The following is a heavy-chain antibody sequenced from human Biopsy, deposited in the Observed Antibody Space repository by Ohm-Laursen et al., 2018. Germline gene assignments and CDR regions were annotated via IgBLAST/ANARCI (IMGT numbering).Heavy chain of an antibody. Sequence: TLSLTCTVSGGSISNNNYYWGWIRQPPGKGLEWIGSIFYRGSTHYKPSLKSRVNISVDTSKNQFSLQLSSVTAADTAVYYCARTPRDSFWSGSYKRGLWFDPWGQGTLVTVSS. CDR2: IFYRGST. V-gene: IGHV4-39*07. CDR3: ARTPRDSFWSGSYKRGLWFDP. J-gene: IGHJ5*02. D-gene: IGHD3-3*01. CDR1: GGSISNNNYY.